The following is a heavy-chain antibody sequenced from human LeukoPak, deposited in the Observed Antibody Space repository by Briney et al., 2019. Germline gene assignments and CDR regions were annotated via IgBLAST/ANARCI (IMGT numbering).Heavy chain of an antibody. CDR1: GGSISSGGYY. CDR2: IYYSGST. J-gene: IGHJ5*02. CDR3: ARDGGLGYCSGGSCYGGFDP. Sequence: SETLSLTRIVSGGSISSGGYYWSWIRQHPGKGLEWIGYIYYSGSTYYNPSLKSRVTISVDTSKNQFSLKLSSVTAADTAVYYCARDGGLGYCSGGSCYGGFDPWGQGTLVTVSS. D-gene: IGHD2-15*01. V-gene: IGHV4-31*03.